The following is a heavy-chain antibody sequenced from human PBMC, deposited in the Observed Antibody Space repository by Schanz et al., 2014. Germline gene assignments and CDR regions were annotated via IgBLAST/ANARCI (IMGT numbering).Heavy chain of an antibody. Sequence: EVQLVESGGGLVQPGGSLRLSCGGSGFTFSKYWMSWVRQAPGKGLEWVANIKQDGSEEYYVDAVKGRVTISRDNAKNTLYLQMNSLRAEDTAVYYGARDVEGYDGGGGGFDPWGQGTLVTVSS. CDR1: GFTFSKYW. D-gene: IGHD2-21*01. CDR3: ARDVEGYDGGGGGFDP. CDR2: IKQDGSEE. V-gene: IGHV3-7*01. J-gene: IGHJ5*02.